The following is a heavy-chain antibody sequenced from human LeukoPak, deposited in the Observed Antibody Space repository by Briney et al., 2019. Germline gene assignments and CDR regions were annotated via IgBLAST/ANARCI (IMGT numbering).Heavy chain of an antibody. D-gene: IGHD3-22*01. J-gene: IGHJ6*02. CDR1: GFTFSSYG. CDR2: ISYDGSNK. Sequence: GGSLRLSCAASGFTFSSYGMHWVRQAPGKGLEWVAVISYDGSNKYYADSVKGRFTISRDSSKNTLYLQMNSLRAEDTAVYYCAKDLSPSITMIVVVPWAFGGLYGMDVWGQGTTVTVSS. CDR3: AKDLSPSITMIVVVPWAFGGLYGMDV. V-gene: IGHV3-30*18.